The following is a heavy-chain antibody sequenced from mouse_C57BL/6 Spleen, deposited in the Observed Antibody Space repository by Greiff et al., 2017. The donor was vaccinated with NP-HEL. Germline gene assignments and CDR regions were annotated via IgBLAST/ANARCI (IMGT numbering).Heavy chain of an antibody. CDR1: GYSITSGYY. D-gene: IGHD2-5*01. Sequence: EVQLKESGPGLVKPSQSLSLTCSVTGYSITSGYYWNWIRQFPGNKLEWMGYISYDGSNNYNPSLKNRISITRDTSKNQFFLKLNSVTTEDTATYYCARGIQSNYDAMDYWGQGTSVTVSS. J-gene: IGHJ4*01. CDR2: ISYDGSN. V-gene: IGHV3-6*01. CDR3: ARGIQSNYDAMDY.